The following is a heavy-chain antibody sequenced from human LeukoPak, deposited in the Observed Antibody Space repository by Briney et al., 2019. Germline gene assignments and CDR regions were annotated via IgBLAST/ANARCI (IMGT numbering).Heavy chain of an antibody. CDR2: INHSGST. D-gene: IGHD2-2*01. J-gene: IGHJ5*02. Sequence: SQTLSLTCAVYGGSFSGYYWSWIRQPPGKGLEWIGEINHSGSTNYNPSLKSRVTISVDTSKNQFSLKLSSVTAADTAVYYCARGRSSNPWGQGTLVTVSS. CDR3: ARGRSSNP. V-gene: IGHV4-34*01. CDR1: GGSFSGYY.